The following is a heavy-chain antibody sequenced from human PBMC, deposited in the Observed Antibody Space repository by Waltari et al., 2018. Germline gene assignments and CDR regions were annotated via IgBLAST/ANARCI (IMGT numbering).Heavy chain of an antibody. CDR3: VRHSRGGKNYGFDY. J-gene: IGHJ4*02. Sequence: EVQLVQSGAEVKKPGESLKISCKGSGYSFLNYWIGWVRQMPGKGLEWMGIVFPNDSDTRYSPSFQGHVTISADKSINTAYLQWSSLKASDIATYYCVRHSRGGKNYGFDYWGQGTLVTVSS. CDR1: GYSFLNYW. D-gene: IGHD5-18*01. CDR2: VFPNDSDT. V-gene: IGHV5-51*01.